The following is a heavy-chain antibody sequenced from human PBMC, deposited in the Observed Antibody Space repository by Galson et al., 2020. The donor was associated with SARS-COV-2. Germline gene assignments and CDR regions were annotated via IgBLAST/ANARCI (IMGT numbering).Heavy chain of an antibody. CDR1: GYTLTELS. D-gene: IGHD6-19*01. V-gene: IGHV1-24*01. Sequence: GESLKISCKVSGYTLTELSMHWVRQAPGKGLEWMGGFDPEDGETIYAQKFQGRVTITGDTSTDTAYMELSSLRSEDTAVYYCATGLAVAGTALAYYYYYGMDVWGQGTTVTVSS. J-gene: IGHJ6*02. CDR3: ATGLAVAGTALAYYYYYGMDV. CDR2: FDPEDGET.